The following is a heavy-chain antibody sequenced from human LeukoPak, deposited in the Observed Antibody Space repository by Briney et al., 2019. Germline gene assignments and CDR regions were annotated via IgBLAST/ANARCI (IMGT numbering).Heavy chain of an antibody. CDR2: FSGSGSNT. CDR3: AKHSGGYYYYYGMDV. J-gene: IGHJ6*02. V-gene: IGHV3-23*01. D-gene: IGHD3-16*01. Sequence: PGGSLRLSCVDSGFTFSSYAMSWVRQAPGKGLEWVSGFSGSGSNTNYADSVKGRFTISRDNSKNTLYLQMNSLRVEDTAVYYCAKHSGGYYYYYGMDVWGQGTTVTVSS. CDR1: GFTFSSYA.